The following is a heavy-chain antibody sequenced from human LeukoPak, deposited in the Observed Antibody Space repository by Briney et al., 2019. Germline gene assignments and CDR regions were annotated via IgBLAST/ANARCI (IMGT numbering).Heavy chain of an antibody. CDR3: ARGVDTAMVTWFDP. D-gene: IGHD5-18*01. Sequence: GGSLRLSCAASGFTFSSYSMNWVRQAPGKGLEWVSSISSSSSYIYYADSVKGRFTISRDNAKNSLYLQMNSLRAEDTAVYYCARGVDTAMVTWFDPWGQGTLVTVSS. V-gene: IGHV3-21*01. J-gene: IGHJ5*02. CDR1: GFTFSSYS. CDR2: ISSSSSYI.